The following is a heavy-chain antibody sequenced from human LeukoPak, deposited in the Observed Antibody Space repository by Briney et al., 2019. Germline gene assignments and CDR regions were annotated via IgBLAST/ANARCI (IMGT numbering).Heavy chain of an antibody. CDR3: ARGTTPRYYYYGMDV. V-gene: IGHV3-30*03. CDR2: ISYDGSNK. D-gene: IGHD1-1*01. CDR1: GFTFSSYG. Sequence: GGSLRLSCAASGFTFSSYGMHWVRQAPGKGLEWVAVISYDGSNKYYADSVKGRFTISRDNSKNTLYLQMNSLRAEDTAVYYCARGTTPRYYYYGMDVWGQGTTVIVSS. J-gene: IGHJ6*02.